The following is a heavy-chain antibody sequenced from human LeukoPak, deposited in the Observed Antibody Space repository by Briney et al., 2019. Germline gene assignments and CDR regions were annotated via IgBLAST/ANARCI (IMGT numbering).Heavy chain of an antibody. CDR1: GGSISSSSYY. Sequence: RSSEALSLTCTVSGGSISSSSYYWGWIRQPPGKGLEWIGSIYYSGSTYYNPSLKSRVTISVDTSKNQFSLKLSSVTAADTAVYYCARCGEQWLVGSWFDPWGQGTLVTVSS. V-gene: IGHV4-39*01. J-gene: IGHJ5*02. CDR3: ARCGEQWLVGSWFDP. CDR2: IYYSGST. D-gene: IGHD6-19*01.